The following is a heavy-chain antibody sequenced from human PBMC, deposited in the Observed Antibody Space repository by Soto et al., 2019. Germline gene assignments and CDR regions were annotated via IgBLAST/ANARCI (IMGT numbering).Heavy chain of an antibody. CDR3: ARDLRYCSGGSCHKFDP. CDR1: GYTFTGYY. CDR2: INPNSGGT. V-gene: IGHV1-2*02. Sequence: ASVKVSCKASGYTFTGYYMHWVRQAPGQGLEWMGWINPNSGGTNYAQKFQGRVTMTRDTSISTAYMELSRLRSDDTAVYYCARDLRYCSGGSCHKFDPWGQGTLVTAPQ. J-gene: IGHJ5*02. D-gene: IGHD2-15*01.